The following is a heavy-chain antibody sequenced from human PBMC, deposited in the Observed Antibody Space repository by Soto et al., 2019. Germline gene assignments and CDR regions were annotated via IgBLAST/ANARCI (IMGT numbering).Heavy chain of an antibody. CDR1: GYTFTGYY. CDR2: INPNSGGT. J-gene: IGHJ4*02. CDR3: ARDGYDILTGRSAGLDY. D-gene: IGHD3-9*01. V-gene: IGHV1-2*02. Sequence: ASVKVSCKASGYTFTGYYMHWVRQAPGQGLERMGWINPNSGGTNYAQKFQGRVTMTRDTSISTAYMELSRLRSDDTAVYYCARDGYDILTGRSAGLDYWGQGTLVTVSS.